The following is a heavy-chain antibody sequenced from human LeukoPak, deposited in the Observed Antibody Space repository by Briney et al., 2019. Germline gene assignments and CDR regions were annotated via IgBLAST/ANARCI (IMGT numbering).Heavy chain of an antibody. CDR3: ARYHPYGAFDI. Sequence: ASVKVSCKASGGTFSSYAISWVRRAPGQGLEWMGGIIPIFGTANYAQKFQGRVTITADKSTSTAYMELRSLRSDDTAVYYCARYHPYGAFDIWGQGTMVTVSS. D-gene: IGHD1-14*01. CDR2: IIPIFGTA. V-gene: IGHV1-69*06. J-gene: IGHJ3*02. CDR1: GGTFSSYA.